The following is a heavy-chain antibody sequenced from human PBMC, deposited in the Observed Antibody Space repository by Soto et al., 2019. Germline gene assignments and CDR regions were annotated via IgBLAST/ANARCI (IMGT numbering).Heavy chain of an antibody. CDR3: AKDTYSRSWYF. CDR1: GFTFTNYL. D-gene: IGHD6-13*01. CDR2: IDKSGGDT. Sequence: EVQLLESGGDLVQPGGSLRLSCAASGFTFTNYLMTWVRQAPGKGLEWVSAIDKSGGDTYYADSVKGRFTISRDNSKNTLYMQMHGMRAEDMALYYCAKDTYSRSWYFWGQGTLVTVSS. J-gene: IGHJ4*02. V-gene: IGHV3-23*05.